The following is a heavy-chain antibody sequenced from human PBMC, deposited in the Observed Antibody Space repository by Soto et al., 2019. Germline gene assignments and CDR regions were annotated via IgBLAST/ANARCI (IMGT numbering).Heavy chain of an antibody. D-gene: IGHD3-10*01. J-gene: IGHJ4*02. Sequence: ESGGGSVQPGGSLRISCAASGFTFSTYAMSWVRQAPGKGLEWVAAISTSVGSTYYTDSVKGRFTISRDNSKNTLYLQMNSMRAEDTAVYYCAKGGQSYDYWGQGTLVTVSS. CDR2: ISTSVGST. CDR1: GFTFSTYA. CDR3: AKGGQSYDY. V-gene: IGHV3-23*01.